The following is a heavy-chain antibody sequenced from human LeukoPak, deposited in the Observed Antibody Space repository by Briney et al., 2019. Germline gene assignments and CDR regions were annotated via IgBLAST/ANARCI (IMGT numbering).Heavy chain of an antibody. CDR2: ITISGHTK. V-gene: IGHV3-48*03. CDR1: GFDLSTYE. CDR3: ARGDPHADL. J-gene: IGHJ5*02. Sequence: GGSLRLSCAASGFDLSTYEMNWVRQAAGKGLEWIADITISGHTKNYADSVKGRFTISRDSARTSLYLQMNSLRVEDTGVYYCARGDPHADLWGQGTLVTVSS.